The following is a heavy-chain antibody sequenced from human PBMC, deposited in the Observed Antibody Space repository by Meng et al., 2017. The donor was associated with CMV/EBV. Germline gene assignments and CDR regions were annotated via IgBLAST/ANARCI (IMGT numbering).Heavy chain of an antibody. V-gene: IGHV4-34*01. CDR3: ARDSAVAGVVDY. CDR1: GGSFSGYY. CDR2: INHSGST. D-gene: IGHD6-19*01. Sequence: QVQLQQWGAGLLKPSETLSLTCAVYGGSFSGYYWSWIRQPPGKGLEWIGEINHSGSTNYNPSLKSRVTISVDTSKNQFSLKLSSVTAADTAVYYCARDSAVAGVVDYWGQGTLVTVSS. J-gene: IGHJ4*02.